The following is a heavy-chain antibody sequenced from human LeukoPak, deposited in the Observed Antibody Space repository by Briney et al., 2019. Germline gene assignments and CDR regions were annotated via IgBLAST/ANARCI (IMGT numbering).Heavy chain of an antibody. Sequence: PGGSLRLSCEASRFTFSSYEMNWVRQAPGKGLEWVSYISSSDNSIYYADSVKGRFTISSDNAKNSLYLQINSLRVEDTAVYYCATGNFWEPDYWGQGTLVTVSS. V-gene: IGHV3-48*03. CDR3: ATGNFWEPDY. CDR2: ISSSDNSI. J-gene: IGHJ4*02. CDR1: RFTFSSYE. D-gene: IGHD3-3*01.